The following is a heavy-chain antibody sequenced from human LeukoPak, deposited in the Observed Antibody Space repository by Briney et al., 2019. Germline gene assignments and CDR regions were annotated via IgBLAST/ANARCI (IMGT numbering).Heavy chain of an antibody. CDR2: IRYDGNLQ. CDR3: PREASEAFDI. CDR1: GFIFSNYG. Sequence: PGGSLTLSCAASGFIFSNYGMHWVRQAPGKGLEWVAVIRYDGNLQYHADSVKGRFTVSKDNFKDTLYLHMNGLRPEDSGVYYCPREASEAFDIWGQGSMVTVS. J-gene: IGHJ3*02. V-gene: IGHV3-30*02.